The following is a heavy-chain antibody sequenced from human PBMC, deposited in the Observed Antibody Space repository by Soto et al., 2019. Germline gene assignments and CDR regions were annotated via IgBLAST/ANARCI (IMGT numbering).Heavy chain of an antibody. J-gene: IGHJ4*02. D-gene: IGHD1-26*01. V-gene: IGHV4-30-4*01. CDR3: ARAPRKWRDFDY. Sequence: SETLSLTCTVSGGSISSGDYYWSWIRQPPGKGLEWIGYIYYSGSTYYNPSLKSRVTISVDTSKNQFSLKLSSVTAADTAVYYCARAPRKWRDFDYWGQGTLVTVSS. CDR1: GGSISSGDYY. CDR2: IYYSGST.